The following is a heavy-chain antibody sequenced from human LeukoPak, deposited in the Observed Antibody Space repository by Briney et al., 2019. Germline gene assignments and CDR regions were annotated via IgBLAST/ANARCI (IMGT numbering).Heavy chain of an antibody. Sequence: GGSLRLSCAASGFTFSSYAMHWVRQAPGKGLEWVAVISYDGSNKYYADSVKGRFTISRDNAKNSLYLQMNSLRAEDTAVYYCARFLIAAADYWGQGTQVTVSS. J-gene: IGHJ4*02. CDR2: ISYDGSNK. CDR1: GFTFSSYA. V-gene: IGHV3-30-3*01. D-gene: IGHD6-13*01. CDR3: ARFLIAAADY.